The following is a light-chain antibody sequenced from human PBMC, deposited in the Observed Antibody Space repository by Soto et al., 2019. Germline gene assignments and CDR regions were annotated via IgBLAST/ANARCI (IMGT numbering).Light chain of an antibody. J-gene: IGLJ3*02. CDR1: SSNIGNNF. V-gene: IGLV1-51*01. CDR2: DND. Sequence: QAVVTQPPSLSAAPGQKVTISCSGSSSNIGNNFVSWYQHLPGTAPKLLIYDNDKWPSGIPARFSGSKSGTSATLGITGLQTGDEADYYCGTWDSSLSAWVFGGGTQLTVL. CDR3: GTWDSSLSAWV.